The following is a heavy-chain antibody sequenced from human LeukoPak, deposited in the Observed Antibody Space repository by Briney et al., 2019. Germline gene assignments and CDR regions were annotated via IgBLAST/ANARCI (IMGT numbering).Heavy chain of an antibody. CDR2: IYTSGST. Sequence: SETLSLTCTVSGGSISSYYWSSIRQPAGKGLEWIGRIYTSGSTNYNPSLKSRVTMSVDTSKNQFSLKLSSVTAADTAVYYCARDLVHYYDSSGYYSDNAFDIWGQGAMVTVSS. V-gene: IGHV4-4*07. J-gene: IGHJ3*02. CDR3: ARDLVHYYDSSGYYSDNAFDI. D-gene: IGHD3-22*01. CDR1: GGSISSYY.